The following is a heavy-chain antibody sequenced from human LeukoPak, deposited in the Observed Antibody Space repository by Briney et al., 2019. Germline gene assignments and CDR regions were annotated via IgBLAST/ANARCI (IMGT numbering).Heavy chain of an antibody. D-gene: IGHD6-13*01. J-gene: IGHJ4*01. CDR3: AKDGLYSINWFFDY. CDR2: ISGNGGST. Sequence: PGGSLRLSCAASGFTFSSYAMSWVRQAPGKGLEWVSGISGNGGSTNYADSVKGRFTISRDNSKNTLYLQMNSLRSEDTAVYYCAKDGLYSINWFFDYWGQGTLVTVSS. V-gene: IGHV3-23*01. CDR1: GFTFSSYA.